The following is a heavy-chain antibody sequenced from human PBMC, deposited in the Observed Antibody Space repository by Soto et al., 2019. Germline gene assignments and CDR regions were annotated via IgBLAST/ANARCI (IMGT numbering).Heavy chain of an antibody. Sequence: QVQLVQSGAEVKKPGASVKVSCKASGYTFTSYYMHWVRQAPGQGLEWMGIINPSGGSTSYAQKCQGRVTMTRDTSTSTVYMELSSLRSEDTAVYYCASDIKYDSSGYYWFDPWGQGTLVTVSS. CDR2: INPSGGST. CDR1: GYTFTSYY. CDR3: ASDIKYDSSGYYWFDP. D-gene: IGHD3-22*01. J-gene: IGHJ5*02. V-gene: IGHV1-46*01.